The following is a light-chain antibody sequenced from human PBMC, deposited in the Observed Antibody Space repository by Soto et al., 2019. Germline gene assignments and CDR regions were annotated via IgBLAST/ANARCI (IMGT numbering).Light chain of an antibody. V-gene: IGKV3-15*01. CDR2: GAS. J-gene: IGKJ1*01. Sequence: EIVMTQSSATLSVSPGERATLSCRASQSVSSNLAWYQQKPGQAPRLLIYGASTRATGIPARFSGSGSGTEFTLTISSLQSEDFAVYYCQQYNNWSTWTFGQGTKVEIK. CDR1: QSVSSN. CDR3: QQYNNWSTWT.